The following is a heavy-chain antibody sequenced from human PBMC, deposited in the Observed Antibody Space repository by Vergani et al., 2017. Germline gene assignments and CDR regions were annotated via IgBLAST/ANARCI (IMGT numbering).Heavy chain of an antibody. CDR2: ISGSGGST. Sequence: EVQLLESGGGLVQPGGSLRLSCAASGFTFSSYAMSWVRQAPGKGLEWVSAISGSGGSTYYADSVKGRFTISRDNSKKTLYLQMNSLRAEDTAVYYCAKDEAKVRRNDSYYYYYYGMDVWGQGTTVTVSS. D-gene: IGHD1-1*01. CDR1: GFTFSSYA. CDR3: AKDEAKVRRNDSYYYYYYGMDV. J-gene: IGHJ6*02. V-gene: IGHV3-23*01.